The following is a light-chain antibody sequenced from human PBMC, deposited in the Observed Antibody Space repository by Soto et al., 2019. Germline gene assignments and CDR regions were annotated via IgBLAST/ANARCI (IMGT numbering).Light chain of an antibody. V-gene: IGKV3-20*01. CDR2: GAS. Sequence: EVVLTQSPGTLSLSPEERATLSCRASQSVSSSYLAWYQQKPGQAPRLLIYGASSRATGIPDRFSGSGSGTDFTLTISRLEPEDFALDYCQQYGTSTWTFGQGTKVEIK. CDR1: QSVSSSY. J-gene: IGKJ1*01. CDR3: QQYGTSTWT.